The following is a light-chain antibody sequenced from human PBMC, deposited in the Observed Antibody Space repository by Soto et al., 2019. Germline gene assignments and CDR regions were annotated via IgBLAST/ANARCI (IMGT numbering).Light chain of an antibody. CDR1: QTISSW. CDR3: QHYNSYSGA. V-gene: IGKV1-5*03. J-gene: IGKJ1*01. Sequence: DIQVTQSPSSLYGSVGDRVTITCLASQTISSWLAWYQQKPGKAPKLLIYKASTLKSGVPSRFSGSGSGTEFTLTISSLQPDDFATYYCQHYNSYSGAFGQGTKVDI. CDR2: KAS.